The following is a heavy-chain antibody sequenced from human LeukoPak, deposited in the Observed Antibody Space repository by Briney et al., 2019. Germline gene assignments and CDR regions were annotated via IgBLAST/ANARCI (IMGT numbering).Heavy chain of an antibody. CDR2: IYYSGST. V-gene: IGHV4-39*01. CDR1: GGSISSSSYY. D-gene: IGHD3-10*01. Sequence: PSETLSLTCTVSGGSISSSSYYWGWIRQPPGKGLEWIGSIYYSGSTYYNPSLKSRVTISVDTSKNQFSLKLSSVTAADTAVYYCARRAFAMVRARGYYYMDVWGKGTTVTVSS. J-gene: IGHJ6*03. CDR3: ARRAFAMVRARGYYYMDV.